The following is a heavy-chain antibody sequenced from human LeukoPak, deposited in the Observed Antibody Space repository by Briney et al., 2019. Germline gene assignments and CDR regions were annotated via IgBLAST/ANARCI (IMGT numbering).Heavy chain of an antibody. CDR1: GFTFSSYS. V-gene: IGHV3-21*01. CDR3: TREQDREAAATIVGDY. CDR2: ISSSSSYI. J-gene: IGHJ4*02. Sequence: GGSLRLSCAASGFTFSSYSMNWVRQAPGKGLEWVSSISSSSSYIYYADSVKGRFTISRDNAKNSLYLQMNSLRAEDTAVYYCTREQDREAAATIVGDYWGQGTLVTVSS. D-gene: IGHD3-22*01.